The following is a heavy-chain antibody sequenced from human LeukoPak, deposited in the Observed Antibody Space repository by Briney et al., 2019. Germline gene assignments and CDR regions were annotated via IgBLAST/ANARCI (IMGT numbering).Heavy chain of an antibody. V-gene: IGHV4-31*03. CDR3: AREMATKNHDAFDI. CDR1: GGSISSGSYY. CDR2: IYYSGST. J-gene: IGHJ3*02. Sequence: SETLSLTCTVSGGSISSGSYYWSWIRQHPGKGLEWIGYIYYSGSTYYNPSLKSRVTISVDTSKNQFSLKLSSVTAADTAVYYCAREMATKNHDAFDIWGQGTMVTVSS. D-gene: IGHD5-24*01.